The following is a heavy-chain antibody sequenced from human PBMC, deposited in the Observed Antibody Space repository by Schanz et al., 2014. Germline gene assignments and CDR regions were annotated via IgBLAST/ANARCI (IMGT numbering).Heavy chain of an antibody. D-gene: IGHD3-10*01. V-gene: IGHV3-15*01. Sequence: EVQLVESGGGLVQPGGSLRLSCATSGFTLNNAWMNWVRQAPGKGLQWVARIKSKTDGGTRDYAAPVKGRFTISTDDSKNTVYLQMNSLQTEDPAVYYCPADLWFGAVWGVWWGQGTLVTVSS. CDR1: GFTLNNAW. J-gene: IGHJ4*02. CDR3: PADLWFGAVWGVW. CDR2: IKSKTDGGTR.